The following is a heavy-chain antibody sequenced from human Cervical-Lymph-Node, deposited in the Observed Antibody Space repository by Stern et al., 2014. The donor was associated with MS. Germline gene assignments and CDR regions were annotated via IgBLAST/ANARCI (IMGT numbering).Heavy chain of an antibody. D-gene: IGHD6-6*01. V-gene: IGHV1-69*01. CDR3: ARAAYSTSSYNY. Sequence: VQLEESGAEVKKPGSSVKVSCKASGGTFNTNVISWVRQAPGQGLEWMGGIIPIFGTALYAQKFQGRVTITANESTRAGYMELSSLRSEDTAVYSCARAAYSTSSYNYWGQGTLVIVSS. CDR2: IIPIFGTA. J-gene: IGHJ4*02. CDR1: GGTFNTNV.